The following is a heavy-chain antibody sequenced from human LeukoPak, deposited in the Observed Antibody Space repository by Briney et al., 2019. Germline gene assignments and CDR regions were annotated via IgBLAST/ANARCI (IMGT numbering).Heavy chain of an antibody. CDR1: GGTFSSYA. V-gene: IGHV1-69*04. Sequence: SVKVSCKASGGTFSSYAISWVRQAPGQGLEWMGRIIPILGIANYAQKFQGRVTITADKSTSTAYMELSSLRSEDTAVYYCARDPRRDGYTGYWGQGTLVTVSS. D-gene: IGHD5-24*01. CDR2: IIPILGIA. J-gene: IGHJ4*02. CDR3: ARDPRRDGYTGY.